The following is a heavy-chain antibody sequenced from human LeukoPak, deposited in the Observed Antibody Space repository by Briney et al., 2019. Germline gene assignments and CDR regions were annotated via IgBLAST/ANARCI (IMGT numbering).Heavy chain of an antibody. CDR3: ARGGDIWRSRSSGADWFDP. D-gene: IGHD2-2*01. CDR1: GFTFSSYE. Sequence: GGSLRLSCAASGFTFSSYEMNWVRQAPGKGLVWVSRIKSDGSSTNYADSVKGRFTISRDNAENTLYLQMNSLRAEDTAVYYCARGGDIWRSRSSGADWFDPWGQGTLVTVSS. CDR2: IKSDGSST. J-gene: IGHJ5*02. V-gene: IGHV3-74*01.